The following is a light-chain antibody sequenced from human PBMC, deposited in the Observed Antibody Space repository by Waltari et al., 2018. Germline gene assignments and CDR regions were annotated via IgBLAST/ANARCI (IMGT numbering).Light chain of an antibody. CDR3: QSADSSGTYVV. CDR2: KDS. CDR1: ALPKQY. J-gene: IGLJ2*01. Sequence: SSELPQPPSVSVSPGQTARITCSGDALPKQYASWYQQKPGQAPVLVIYKDSERPSGIPERFSGSSSGTTVTLTISGVQAEDEADYYCQSADSSGTYVVFGGGTKLTVL. V-gene: IGLV3-25*03.